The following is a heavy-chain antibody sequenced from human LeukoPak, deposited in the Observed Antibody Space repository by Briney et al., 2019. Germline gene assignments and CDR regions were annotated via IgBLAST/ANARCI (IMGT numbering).Heavy chain of an antibody. Sequence: GASVKVSCKASGYTFTGYYMHWVRQAPGQGLEWMGWINPNSGGTNYAQKFQGRVTMTRDTSISTAYMELSRLRSDDTAVYYCARTTFMVRGVITNWFDPWGQGTLVTVSS. V-gene: IGHV1-2*02. J-gene: IGHJ5*02. CDR1: GYTFTGYY. CDR2: INPNSGGT. D-gene: IGHD3-10*01. CDR3: ARTTFMVRGVITNWFDP.